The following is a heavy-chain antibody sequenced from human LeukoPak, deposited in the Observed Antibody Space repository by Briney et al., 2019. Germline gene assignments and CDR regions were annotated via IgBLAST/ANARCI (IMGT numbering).Heavy chain of an antibody. D-gene: IGHD3-22*01. V-gene: IGHV1-3*03. CDR2: INAGNGNT. CDR1: GYTFTSYA. Sequence: GASVKVSCKASGYTFTSYAMHWVRQAPGQRLEWMGWINAGNGNTKYSQEFQGRVTITRDTSASTAYMELSSLRSEDMAVYYCARATVDSYDSSGYYQGGRRTYFDYWGQGTLVTVSS. CDR3: ARATVDSYDSSGYYQGGRRTYFDY. J-gene: IGHJ4*02.